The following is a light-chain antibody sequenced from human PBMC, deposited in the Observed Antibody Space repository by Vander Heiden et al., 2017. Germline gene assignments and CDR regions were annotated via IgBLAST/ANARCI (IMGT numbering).Light chain of an antibody. Sequence: HSALTQPASVSGSPGQSIPISCTGTTSDVGGYNYVSWYQQHPGRAPKLLIYEVSHRPSGVSDRFSGSKSGYTASLTISGLQAEDEADYYCSSYSSTSTSVVFGGGTTLSVL. CDR3: SSYSSTSTSVV. J-gene: IGLJ2*01. CDR2: EVS. V-gene: IGLV2-14*01. CDR1: TSDVGGYNY.